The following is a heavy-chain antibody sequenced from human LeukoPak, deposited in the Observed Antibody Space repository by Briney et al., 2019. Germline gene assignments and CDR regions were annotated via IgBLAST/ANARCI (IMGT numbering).Heavy chain of an antibody. CDR2: ISWDGGST. J-gene: IGHJ4*02. CDR3: AKEAYYDFWSGNHFDY. D-gene: IGHD3-3*01. Sequence: GGSLRLSCAASGFTFDDYTMHWVRQAPGKGLEWVSLISWDGGSTYYADSVEGRFTISRDNSKNSLYLQMNSLRTEDTALYYCAKEAYYDFWSGNHFDYWGQGTLVTVSS. V-gene: IGHV3-43*01. CDR1: GFTFDDYT.